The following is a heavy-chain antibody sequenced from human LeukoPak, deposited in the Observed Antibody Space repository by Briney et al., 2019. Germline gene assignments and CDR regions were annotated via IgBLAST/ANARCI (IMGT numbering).Heavy chain of an antibody. CDR1: GFTFSSYW. Sequence: GGSLRLSCAASGFTFSSYWMHWVRQAPGKGLVWVSRINSDGSSTSYADSVKGRFTISRDNAKNSLYLQMNSLRAEDTAVYYCARVVGRARIVVVGYDAFDIWGQGTMVTVSS. CDR3: ARVVGRARIVVVGYDAFDI. V-gene: IGHV3-74*01. D-gene: IGHD2-21*01. J-gene: IGHJ3*02. CDR2: INSDGSST.